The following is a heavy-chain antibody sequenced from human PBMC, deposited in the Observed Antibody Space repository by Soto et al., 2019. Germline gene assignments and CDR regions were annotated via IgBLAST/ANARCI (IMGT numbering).Heavy chain of an antibody. CDR1: GFKFRSYA. Sequence: QVQLMESGGGVVQPGRSLRLSCAASGFKFRSYAMHWVRQAPGKGLEWVAVISYDGGKKYYADSAKGRFTISRDNSKNTLYLQMNSLRAEDTAVYYCAGSQDPYFGEGDYWGQGTLITVSS. CDR3: AGSQDPYFGEGDY. D-gene: IGHD4-17*01. V-gene: IGHV3-30-3*01. J-gene: IGHJ4*02. CDR2: ISYDGGKK.